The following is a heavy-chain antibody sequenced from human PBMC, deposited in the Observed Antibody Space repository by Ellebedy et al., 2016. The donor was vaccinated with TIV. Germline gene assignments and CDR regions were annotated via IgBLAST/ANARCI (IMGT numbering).Heavy chain of an antibody. V-gene: IGHV4-39*01. D-gene: IGHD1-14*01. Sequence: MPSETLSLTCTVSGGSFSSSTSYWGWLRQTPEKGLEWIGTVYFTGTTYSNPSISSRITLSADTSNNQFSLNLTSVTAADTAVYYCATARSEPLYYAVDVWGRGTTVTVSS. CDR2: VYFTGTT. CDR3: ATARSEPLYYAVDV. CDR1: GGSFSSSTSY. J-gene: IGHJ6*02.